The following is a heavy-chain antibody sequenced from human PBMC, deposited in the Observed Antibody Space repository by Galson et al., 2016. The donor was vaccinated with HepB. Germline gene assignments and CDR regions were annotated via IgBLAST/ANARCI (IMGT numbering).Heavy chain of an antibody. CDR3: TIYRGSSAPQYYYYGMDV. V-gene: IGHV3-15*01. CDR2: IKSKSDGGAT. D-gene: IGHD6-6*01. J-gene: IGHJ6*02. Sequence: SLRLSCAASGFTFSDAWMSWVRQAPGKGLEWVGRIKSKSDGGATDYAAPVKGRFAISRDDSKNTLYLQVNSLNTEDTGVYYCTIYRGSSAPQYYYYGMDVWGQGTLVTVSS. CDR1: GFTFSDAW.